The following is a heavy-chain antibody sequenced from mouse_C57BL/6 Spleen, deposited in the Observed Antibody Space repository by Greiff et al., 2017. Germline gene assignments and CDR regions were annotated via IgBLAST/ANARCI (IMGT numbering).Heavy chain of an antibody. V-gene: IGHV2-9-1*01. Sequence: QVQLQQSGPGLVAPSQSLSITCTVSGFSLTSYAISWVRQPPGKGLEWLGVIWTGGGTNYNSALKSRLSISKDNSKSQVFLKMNSLQTDDTARYYCARNYYYGSSYPYNAMDYWGQGTSVTVSS. CDR3: ARNYYYGSSYPYNAMDY. CDR1: GFSLTSYA. J-gene: IGHJ4*01. CDR2: IWTGGGT. D-gene: IGHD1-1*01.